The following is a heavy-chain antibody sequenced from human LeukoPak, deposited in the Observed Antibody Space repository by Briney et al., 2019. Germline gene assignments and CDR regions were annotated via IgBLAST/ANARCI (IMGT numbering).Heavy chain of an antibody. CDR1: GGTFSSYA. D-gene: IGHD2-21*01. V-gene: IGHV1-69*01. CDR2: IIPIFGTA. Sequence: SVKVSCKASGGTFSSYAISWVRQAPGQGLEWMGGIIPIFGTANYARKFQGRVTITADESTRTAYMELSSLRSEDTAVYYCARVDTYCGGDCYDPTDFDYWGQGTLVTVSS. CDR3: ARVDTYCGGDCYDPTDFDY. J-gene: IGHJ4*02.